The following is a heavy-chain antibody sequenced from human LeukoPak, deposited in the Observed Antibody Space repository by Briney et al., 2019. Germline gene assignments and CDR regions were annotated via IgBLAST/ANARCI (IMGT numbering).Heavy chain of an antibody. CDR2: ISDSDGST. V-gene: IGHV3-23*01. J-gene: IGHJ4*02. CDR1: GFTFSTYA. Sequence: GGSLRLSCAASGFTFSTYAMSWVRQAPGKGLEWVSSISDSDGSTYYADSVKGRFTISRDNPKNTVYLQMNSLRAEDTAVYYCAKVGGSSMVRGVIHFDYWGQGTLVTVSS. CDR3: AKVGGSSMVRGVIHFDY. D-gene: IGHD3-10*01.